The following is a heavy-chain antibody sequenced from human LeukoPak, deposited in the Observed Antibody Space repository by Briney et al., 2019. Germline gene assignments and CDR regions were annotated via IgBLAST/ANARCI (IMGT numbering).Heavy chain of an antibody. J-gene: IGHJ5*02. CDR1: GFIFSGYE. D-gene: IGHD2-2*01. V-gene: IGHV3-48*03. CDR3: ARGSSLGGSWFDP. CDR2: ISSSGTTR. Sequence: GGSLRLSCSASGFIFSGYEMNWARQAPGKGLEWVSYISSSGTTRYYADSVKGRFTISRDNAKNSLYLQMNSLRDEDTAVYYCARGSSLGGSWFDPWGQGTLVTVSS.